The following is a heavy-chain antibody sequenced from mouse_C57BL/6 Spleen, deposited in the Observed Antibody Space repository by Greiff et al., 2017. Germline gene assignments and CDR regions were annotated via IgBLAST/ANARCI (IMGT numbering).Heavy chain of an antibody. V-gene: IGHV1-26*01. D-gene: IGHD2-2*01. Sequence: VQLQQSGPELVKPGASVKISCKASGYTFTDYYMNWVKQSHGKSLEWIGDINPNNGGTSYNQKFKGKATLTVDKSSSTAYMELRSLTSEDSAVYYCARWLPTFYYFDYWGQGTTLTVSS. CDR1: GYTFTDYY. J-gene: IGHJ2*01. CDR3: ARWLPTFYYFDY. CDR2: INPNNGGT.